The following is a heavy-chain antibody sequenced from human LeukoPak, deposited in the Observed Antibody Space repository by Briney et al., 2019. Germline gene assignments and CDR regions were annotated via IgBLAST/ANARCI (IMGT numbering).Heavy chain of an antibody. Sequence: NPSETLSLTCTVSGGSISSSSYYWGWIRQPPGKGLEWIGSIYYSGSTYYNPSLKSRVTISVDTSKNQFSLKLTSVTAADTAVYYCARDRGDGYNSGYFEYWGQGTLVTVSS. J-gene: IGHJ4*02. D-gene: IGHD5-24*01. CDR1: GGSISSSSYY. CDR2: IYYSGST. CDR3: ARDRGDGYNSGYFEY. V-gene: IGHV4-39*07.